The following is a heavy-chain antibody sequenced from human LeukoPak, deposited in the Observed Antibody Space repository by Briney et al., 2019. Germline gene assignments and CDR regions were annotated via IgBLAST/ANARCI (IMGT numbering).Heavy chain of an antibody. CDR2: IYYSGST. J-gene: IGHJ5*02. Sequence: SETLSLTCTVSGGSIISPSYYWGWIRQPPGKGLEWIGSIYYSGSTYYNPSLKTRVTISVDTSKNQFSLKLSSVTAADTAVYYCARHEQWLGSLDPWGQGTLVTVSS. V-gene: IGHV4-39*01. CDR3: ARHEQWLGSLDP. CDR1: GGSIISPSYY. D-gene: IGHD6-19*01.